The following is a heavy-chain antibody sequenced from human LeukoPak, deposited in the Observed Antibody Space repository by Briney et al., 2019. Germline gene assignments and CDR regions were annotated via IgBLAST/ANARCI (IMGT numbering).Heavy chain of an antibody. CDR2: ISTTGGNT. D-gene: IGHD6-19*01. J-gene: IGHJ4*02. CDR1: GFNFNNYA. Sequence: GGSLRLSCVASGFNFNNYAMSWVRQAPGKGLEWVSSISTTGGNTYYAHSVKGRFTISRDKSENTMFLQMNGLRAEDTAVYYCAKDAMAGTGTFDYWAREPWSPSPQ. CDR3: AKDAMAGTGTFDY. V-gene: IGHV3-23*01.